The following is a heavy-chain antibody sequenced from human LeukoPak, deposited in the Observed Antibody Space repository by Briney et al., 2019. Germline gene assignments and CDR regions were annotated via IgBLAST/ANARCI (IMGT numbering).Heavy chain of an antibody. D-gene: IGHD6-6*01. CDR1: GYSISSGYY. CDR2: IYHSGST. Sequence: SETLSLTCTVSGYSISSGYYWGWIRQPPGKGLGWIGSIYHSGSTYYNPSLTSRVTISVDTSKNQFSLKLSSVTAADTAVYYCARSSIAARSVFDYWGQGTLVTVSS. V-gene: IGHV4-38-2*02. J-gene: IGHJ4*02. CDR3: ARSSIAARSVFDY.